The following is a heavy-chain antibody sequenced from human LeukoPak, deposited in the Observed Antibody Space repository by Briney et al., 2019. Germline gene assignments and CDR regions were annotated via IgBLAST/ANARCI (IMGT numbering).Heavy chain of an antibody. CDR3: AKDLEYYDISYYFDY. J-gene: IGHJ4*02. D-gene: IGHD3-9*01. CDR1: GFTFSSYG. V-gene: IGHV3-30*02. Sequence: GSLRLSCAASGFTFSSYGMHWVRQAPGKGLEWVAFIRYDGSNKYYADSVKGRFTISRDNSKNTLYLQMNGLRAEDTAVYYCAKDLEYYDISYYFDYWGQGTLVTVSS. CDR2: IRYDGSNK.